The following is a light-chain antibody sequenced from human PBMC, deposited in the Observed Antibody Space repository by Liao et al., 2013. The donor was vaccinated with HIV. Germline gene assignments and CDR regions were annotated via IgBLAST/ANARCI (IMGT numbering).Light chain of an antibody. Sequence: SYELTQPPSVSVAPGTTATITCEGINIGSKAVHWYQQKAGQAPVLVISYEDDRPSGIPERFSGSKSGNTATLTISGTQAMDEADYYCQAWDSSTVVFGGGTKLTVL. J-gene: IGLJ3*02. CDR3: QAWDSSTVV. V-gene: IGLV3-21*01. CDR2: YED. CDR1: NIGSKA.